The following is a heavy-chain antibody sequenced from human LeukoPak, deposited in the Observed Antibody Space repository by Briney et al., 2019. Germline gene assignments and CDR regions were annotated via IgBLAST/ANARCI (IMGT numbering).Heavy chain of an antibody. CDR2: ISTSSIYI. D-gene: IGHD1-26*01. V-gene: IGHV3-21*04. CDR3: AARSGHTNDY. CDR1: GFTFSSNS. J-gene: IGHJ4*02. Sequence: GGSLRLSCAASGFTFSSNSMNWVRQAPGKGLEWVSSISTSSIYIYYADSVKGRSTISRDNAKNSLYLQMSSLRAEDTAVYYCAARSGHTNDYWGQGTLVTVSS.